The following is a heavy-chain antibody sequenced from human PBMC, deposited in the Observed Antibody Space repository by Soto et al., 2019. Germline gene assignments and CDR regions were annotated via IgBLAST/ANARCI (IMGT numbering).Heavy chain of an antibody. V-gene: IGHV1-69*13. D-gene: IGHD6-13*01. J-gene: IGHJ4*02. CDR3: ARVSSSSSTIDY. CDR1: GGTFSSYA. CDR2: IIPIFGTA. Sequence: ASVKVSCKASGGTFSSYAISWVREAPGQGLEWMGGIIPIFGTANYAQKFQGRVTITADESTSTAYMELSSLRSEDTAVYYCARVSSSSSTIDYWGQGTLVTVSS.